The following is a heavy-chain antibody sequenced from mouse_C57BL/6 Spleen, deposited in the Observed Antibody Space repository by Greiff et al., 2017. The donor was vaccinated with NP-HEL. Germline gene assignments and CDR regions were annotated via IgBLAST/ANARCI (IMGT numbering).Heavy chain of an antibody. CDR1: GFTFSDYG. CDR2: ISSGSSTI. J-gene: IGHJ4*01. Sequence: EVQLVESGGGLVKPGGSLKLSCAASGFTFSDYGMHWVRQAPEKGLEWVAYISSGSSTIYYAATVKGRFTISRDNAKNTLFLQMTSLRAEDTAMYYCARPGSRAMDYWGQGTSVTVSS. CDR3: ARPGSRAMDY. D-gene: IGHD1-1*02. V-gene: IGHV5-17*01.